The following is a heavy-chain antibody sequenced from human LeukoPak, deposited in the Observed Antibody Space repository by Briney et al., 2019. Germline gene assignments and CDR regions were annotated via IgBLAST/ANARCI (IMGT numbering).Heavy chain of an antibody. Sequence: PSETLSLTCSVSGGSVTNYSWSWIRQPPGKGLEWIGYIYSSGNTNYNPSLKSRGTISVDTSKNLFSLKLTSVTVPDTAVYFCARFTVIDIPYTGAFDIWGQGTRVIVSS. CDR3: ARFTVIDIPYTGAFDI. CDR1: GGSVTNYS. CDR2: IYSSGNT. V-gene: IGHV4-59*02. J-gene: IGHJ3*02. D-gene: IGHD3-22*01.